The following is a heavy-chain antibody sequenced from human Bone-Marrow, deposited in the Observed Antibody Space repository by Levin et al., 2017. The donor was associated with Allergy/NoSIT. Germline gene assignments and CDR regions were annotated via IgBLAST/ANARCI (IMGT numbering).Heavy chain of an antibody. CDR1: GLTFISYA. D-gene: IGHD4-11*01. CDR2: MSSSGDSI. CDR3: AKAQSYSNYLRPFDH. J-gene: IGHJ4*02. V-gene: IGHV3-23*01. Sequence: GGSLRLSCAASGLTFISYAMSWVRQAPGKGLEWVSGMSSSGDSIWYADSVKGRFTISRDNSTNTLHLQMNSLRAEDTAVYYCAKAQSYSNYLRPFDHWGQGTLVIVSS.